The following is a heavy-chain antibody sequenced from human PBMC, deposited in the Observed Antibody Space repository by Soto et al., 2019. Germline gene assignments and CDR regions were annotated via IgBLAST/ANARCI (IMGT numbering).Heavy chain of an antibody. Sequence: ETLSLTCTVSGGSISSSSYYWGWIRQPPGKGLEWIGSIYYSGSTSYNPSLKSRVPISVDTSKNQFSLKLSSVTAADTAVYYCARAYSSGWYEDWYFDLWGRGTLVTVSS. V-gene: IGHV4-39*07. J-gene: IGHJ2*01. D-gene: IGHD6-19*01. CDR1: GGSISSSSYY. CDR3: ARAYSSGWYEDWYFDL. CDR2: IYYSGST.